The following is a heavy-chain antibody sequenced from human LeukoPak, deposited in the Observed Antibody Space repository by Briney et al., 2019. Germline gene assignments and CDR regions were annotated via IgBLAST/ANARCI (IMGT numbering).Heavy chain of an antibody. CDR1: GGSISDYY. Sequence: PSETLSLTCTVSGGSISDYYWSWIRQPPGKGLEWIGYIHYSGSTHYNPSLKSRVTISLDTSKNQFSLKLTSVTAADTAVYYCARDLTYYYGSGSYSHYYYYGMDVWGQGTTVTVSS. D-gene: IGHD3-10*01. J-gene: IGHJ6*02. CDR2: IHYSGST. CDR3: ARDLTYYYGSGSYSHYYYYGMDV. V-gene: IGHV4-59*01.